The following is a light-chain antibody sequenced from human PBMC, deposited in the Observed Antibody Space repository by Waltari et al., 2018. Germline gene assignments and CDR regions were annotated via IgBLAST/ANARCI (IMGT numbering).Light chain of an antibody. CDR2: EVS. V-gene: IGLV2-8*01. J-gene: IGLJ2*01. CDR1: NSDIGPYTY. Sequence: QSALTQPPSASGSPGTSAPISCTGTNSDIGPYTYVSWYQQHPGRAPKLLIYEVSKWPSGVPDRFSGSKSGNTASLTVSGLQAEDEADYYCSSYAGSDIVLFGGGTKLTVL. CDR3: SSYAGSDIVL.